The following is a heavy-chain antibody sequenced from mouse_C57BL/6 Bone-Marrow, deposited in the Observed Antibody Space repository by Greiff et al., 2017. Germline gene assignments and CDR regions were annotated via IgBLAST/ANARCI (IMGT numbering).Heavy chain of an antibody. CDR1: GYTFTSYW. J-gene: IGHJ3*01. V-gene: IGHV1-74*01. CDR2: IHPSDSDT. CDR3: AIRDYDDDWFAY. D-gene: IGHD2-4*01. Sequence: VQLQQPGAELVKPGASVKVSCKASGYTFTSYWMHWVKQRPGQGLEWIGRIHPSDSDTNYNQKFKGKATLTVDKSSSTAYLQLSSLTSEDSAVYYCAIRDYDDDWFAYWGQGTLVTVSA.